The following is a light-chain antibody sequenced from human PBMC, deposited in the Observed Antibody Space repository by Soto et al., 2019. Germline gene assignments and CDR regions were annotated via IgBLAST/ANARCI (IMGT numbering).Light chain of an antibody. CDR1: SSNIGAGYD. CDR3: QSYDSSLSGWV. J-gene: IGLJ3*02. CDR2: GNS. V-gene: IGLV1-40*01. Sequence: QSVLTQPPSVSGAPGQRVTISCTGSSSNIGAGYDVHWYQQLPGTAPKLLIQGNSNRPSGVPDRFSGSKSGTSASLAITGRQAEDEADYYCQSYDSSLSGWVFGGGTQLTVL.